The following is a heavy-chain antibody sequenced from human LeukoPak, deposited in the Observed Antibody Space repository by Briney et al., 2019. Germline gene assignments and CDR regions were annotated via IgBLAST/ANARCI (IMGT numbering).Heavy chain of an antibody. J-gene: IGHJ6*03. V-gene: IGHV3-49*04. CDR3: TRAVVPAASGYYYYMDV. CDR1: GFPFSTYW. D-gene: IGHD2-2*01. Sequence: GGSLRLSCAASGFPFSTYWMSWVRQAPGKGLEWVGFIRSKAYGGTTEYAASVKGRFTISRDDSKSIAYLQMNSLKTEDTAVYYCTRAVVPAASGYYYYMDVWGKGTTVTISS. CDR2: IRSKAYGGTT.